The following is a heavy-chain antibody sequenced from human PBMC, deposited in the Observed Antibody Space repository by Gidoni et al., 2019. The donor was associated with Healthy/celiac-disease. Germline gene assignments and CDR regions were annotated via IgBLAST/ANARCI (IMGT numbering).Heavy chain of an antibody. J-gene: IGHJ5*02. CDR2: SIPIFGTA. V-gene: IGHV1-69*01. CDR1: GGTFSSYA. Sequence: QVQLVQSGAEVKKPGSSVKVSCKASGGTFSSYAIRWVRQAPGQGLEWMGGSIPIFGTANYAQKFQGRVTITADESTSTAYMELSSLRSEDTAVYYCARGRQWLVRGWFDPWGQGTLVTVSS. CDR3: ARGRQWLVRGWFDP. D-gene: IGHD6-19*01.